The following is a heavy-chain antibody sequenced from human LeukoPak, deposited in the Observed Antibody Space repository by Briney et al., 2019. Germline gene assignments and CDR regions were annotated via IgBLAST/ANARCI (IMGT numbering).Heavy chain of an antibody. CDR1: GFTFSSYG. J-gene: IGHJ4*02. CDR2: IWYDGSNK. V-gene: IGHV3-33*01. Sequence: GGSLTLSCAASGFTFSSYGMHWVRQAPRKGLEWVAVIWYDGSNKYYADSVKGRFTISRDNSKNTLYLQMNSLRAEDTAVYYCARDYVSGGAYCGGDCFLRWGQGTLVTVSS. D-gene: IGHD2-21*02. CDR3: ARDYVSGGAYCGGDCFLR.